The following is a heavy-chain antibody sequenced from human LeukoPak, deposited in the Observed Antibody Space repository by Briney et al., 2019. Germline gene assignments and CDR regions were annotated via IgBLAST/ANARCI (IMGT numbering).Heavy chain of an antibody. J-gene: IGHJ6*04. V-gene: IGHV3-30*03. Sequence: PGGSLRLSCAASGFIFSRYCMQWVRHAPGKGLEWVSVVSYDGTETKYADSVKGRLNLSRDNSKNMVYLQMNSLTFEDTAVYYGARSSRGVIFDVWGKGTTVTVSS. D-gene: IGHD3-10*01. CDR2: VSYDGTET. CDR3: ARSSRGVIFDV. CDR1: GFIFSRYC.